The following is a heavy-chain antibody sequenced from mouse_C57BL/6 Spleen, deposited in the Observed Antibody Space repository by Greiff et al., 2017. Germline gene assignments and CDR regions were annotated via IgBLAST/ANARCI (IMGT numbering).Heavy chain of an antibody. CDR2: ILPGSGST. J-gene: IGHJ2*01. D-gene: IGHD1-1*01. V-gene: IGHV1-9*01. Sequence: QVQLQQSGAELMKPGASVKLSCKATGYTFTGYWIEWVKQRPGHGLEWIGEILPGSGSTNYTEKFKGKATFTADTSSNTAYMQLSSLTTEDSAIYYCARIYGSRDYWGQGTTLTVSS. CDR3: ARIYGSRDY. CDR1: GYTFTGYW.